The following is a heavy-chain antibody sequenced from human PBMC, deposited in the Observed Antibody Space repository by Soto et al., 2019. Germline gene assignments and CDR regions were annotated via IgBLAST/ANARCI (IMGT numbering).Heavy chain of an antibody. D-gene: IGHD2-2*01. V-gene: IGHV3-30*04. CDR1: GFTFSNYA. Sequence: LRLSCAASGFTFSNYAMHWVRQAPGKGLEWVAIISNEVNNKYNADSRKRRFTISRDNSKNTLYLQMNRQRAEDNAVSYCARDRVCTSATWGEFDYYYYYGMDVCGQGATVTV. J-gene: IGHJ6*01. CDR3: ARDRVCTSATWGEFDYYYYYGMDV. CDR2: ISNEVNNK.